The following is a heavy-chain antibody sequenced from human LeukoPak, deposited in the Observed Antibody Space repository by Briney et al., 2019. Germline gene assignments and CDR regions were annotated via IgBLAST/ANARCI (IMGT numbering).Heavy chain of an antibody. CDR2: ISSSSSYI. CDR1: GFTFSSYS. V-gene: IGHV3-21*01. Sequence: PGGSLRLSCAASGFTFSSYSMSWVRQAPGKWLEWVSSISSSSSYIYYADPVKGRFTISRDNAKNSLYLQMNSLRAEDTAVYYCARWYYYDTSGYYHGFDYWGQGTLVTVSS. CDR3: ARWYYYDTSGYYHGFDY. J-gene: IGHJ4*02. D-gene: IGHD3-22*01.